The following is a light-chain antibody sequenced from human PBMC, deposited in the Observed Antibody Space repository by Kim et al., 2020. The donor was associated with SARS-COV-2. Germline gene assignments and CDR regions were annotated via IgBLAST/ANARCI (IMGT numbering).Light chain of an antibody. V-gene: IGLV3-19*01. J-gene: IGLJ2*01. Sequence: SSELTQDPAVSVALGQTVRITCQGDSLRSYYASWYQQKPGQAPVLVIYGKNNRPSGIPDRFSGSSLGNTASLTITGAQAEDEADYYCNSRDSSGNHPVFG. CDR2: GKN. CDR1: SLRSYY. CDR3: NSRDSSGNHPV.